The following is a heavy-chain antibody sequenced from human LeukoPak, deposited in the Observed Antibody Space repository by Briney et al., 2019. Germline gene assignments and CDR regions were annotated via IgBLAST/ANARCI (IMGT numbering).Heavy chain of an antibody. D-gene: IGHD2-2*01. J-gene: IGHJ6*03. CDR2: IYYTGST. CDR3: ARGLSGTSPFKGYYNMDV. CDR1: GGSTSSDY. Sequence: SETLSLTCAVSGGSTSSDYWNWIRQPPGKGLEWIGHIYYTGSTNYNPSLKSRVTISVDTSKTQFSLRLRSVTASDTAVYYCARGLSGTSPFKGYYNMDVWGRGTTVIVSS. V-gene: IGHV4-59*01.